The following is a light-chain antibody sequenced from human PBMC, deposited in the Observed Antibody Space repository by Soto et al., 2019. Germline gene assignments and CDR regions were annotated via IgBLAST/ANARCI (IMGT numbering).Light chain of an antibody. J-gene: IGLJ1*01. CDR2: DVG. V-gene: IGLV2-11*01. CDR3: CSYAGSYSS. CDR1: GSDVGGYNY. Sequence: QSALTQPRSVSGSPGQSVTISCTGTGSDVGGYNYVSWYQQHPGKAPKLMIYDVGKRPSGVPDRFSGSKSGNTASLTISGLQAEDEADYYCCSYAGSYSSFGTGTKVTVL.